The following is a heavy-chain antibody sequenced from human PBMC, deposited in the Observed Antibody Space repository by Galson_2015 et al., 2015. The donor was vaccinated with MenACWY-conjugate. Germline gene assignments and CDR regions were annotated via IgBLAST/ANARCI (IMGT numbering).Heavy chain of an antibody. V-gene: IGHV3-23*01. CDR3: AKASTPIVEFFVVS. Sequence: SLRLSCAASGFFFTTYAMSWVRQSPGKGLEWVSAINGGGHTTYYADSVKGRFTISRDNPKDTLYLQMNILRADDTAVYYCAKASTPIVEFFVVSWGQGTLVTVSS. J-gene: IGHJ5*01. CDR1: GFFFTTYA. CDR2: INGGGHTT. D-gene: IGHD1-26*01.